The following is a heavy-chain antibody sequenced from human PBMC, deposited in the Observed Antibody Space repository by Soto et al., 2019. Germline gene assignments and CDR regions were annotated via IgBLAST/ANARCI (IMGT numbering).Heavy chain of an antibody. Sequence: QVQLVQSGADVKKPGSSVKVSCKTSGGSFGSSSISWVRQAPAQGLEWMGEIIPVFDKANYAQNFQGRLTITADELTGTVFMELSSMRSEDTAVYFCARLRRDWLDAFDLWGLGTFVTVSS. V-gene: IGHV1-69*01. CDR2: IIPVFDKA. D-gene: IGHD2-21*01. CDR3: ARLRRDWLDAFDL. CDR1: GGSFGSSS. J-gene: IGHJ3*01.